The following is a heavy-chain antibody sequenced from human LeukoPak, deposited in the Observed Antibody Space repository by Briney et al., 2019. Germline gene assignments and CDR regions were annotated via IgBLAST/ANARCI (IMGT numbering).Heavy chain of an antibody. CDR2: ISYDGSNK. CDR3: AKATLADY. Sequence: GGPLRLSCAASGFTFSSYGMHWVRQAPGKGLEWVAVISYDGSNKYYADSVKGRFTISRDNSKNTLYLQMNSLRAEDTAVYYCAKATLADYWGQGTLVTVSS. D-gene: IGHD3-3*02. CDR1: GFTFSSYG. V-gene: IGHV3-30*18. J-gene: IGHJ4*02.